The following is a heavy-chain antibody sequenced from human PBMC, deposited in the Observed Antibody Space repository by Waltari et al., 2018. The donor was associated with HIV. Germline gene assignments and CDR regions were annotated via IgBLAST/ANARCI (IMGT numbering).Heavy chain of an antibody. Sequence: QLQLQESGPGLVKPSETLSLTCTVSGGSISSSSHYWGWIRQPPGKGLEWIGSIYYRGPTYYNPSRKSRVTISVDTSKNQFSLKLSSVTAADTAVYYCARQGYYYDSSGYYTGAFDIWGQGTVVTVSS. J-gene: IGHJ3*02. CDR3: ARQGYYYDSSGYYTGAFDI. V-gene: IGHV4-39*01. D-gene: IGHD3-22*01. CDR2: IYYRGPT. CDR1: GGSISSSSHY.